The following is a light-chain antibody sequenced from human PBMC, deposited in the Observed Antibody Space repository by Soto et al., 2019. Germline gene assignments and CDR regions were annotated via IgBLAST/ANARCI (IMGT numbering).Light chain of an antibody. J-gene: IGLJ1*01. Sequence: QSALTQPASVSGSPGQAIIISCTGTSSDVGSSNLFSWYQHHPGKAPKLIISEGSRRPSGVSGRFSGYKSGNTASLTISGLQVGDEADYYCCSFTGSSSLYVFGTGTKVTVL. CDR3: CSFTGSSSLYV. CDR2: EGS. V-gene: IGLV2-23*01. CDR1: SSDVGSSNL.